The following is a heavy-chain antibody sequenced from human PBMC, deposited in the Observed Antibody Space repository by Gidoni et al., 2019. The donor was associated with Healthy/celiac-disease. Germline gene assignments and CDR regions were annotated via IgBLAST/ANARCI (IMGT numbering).Heavy chain of an antibody. J-gene: IGHJ4*02. CDR2: ISSSSYI. Sequence: EVQLVESGGGLVKPGGSLRLSCAASGFTFRRYSMNWVRQAPGKGLEWVSSISSSSYIYYADSVKGRFTISRDNAKNSLYLQMNSLRAEDTAVYYCARDFSAGDYYGSGSYPRGWVCFDYWGQGTLVTVSS. CDR3: ARDFSAGDYYGSGSYPRGWVCFDY. CDR1: GFTFRRYS. D-gene: IGHD3-10*01. V-gene: IGHV3-21*01.